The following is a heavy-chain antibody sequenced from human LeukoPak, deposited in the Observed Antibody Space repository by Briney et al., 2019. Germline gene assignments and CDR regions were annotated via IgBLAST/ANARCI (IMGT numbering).Heavy chain of an antibody. V-gene: IGHV4-4*08. Sequence: SETLSLTCTISGGSISSYYWSWIRQSPGKGLEWIGYIYNSGSTNYNPSLKSRIAISIDTSKNQFSLKVRSVTAEDTAVYYCARPAAFYVWGPYAFDFWGKGTMVIVSS. J-gene: IGHJ3*01. CDR1: GGSISSYY. D-gene: IGHD3-16*01. CDR2: IYNSGST. CDR3: ARPAAFYVWGPYAFDF.